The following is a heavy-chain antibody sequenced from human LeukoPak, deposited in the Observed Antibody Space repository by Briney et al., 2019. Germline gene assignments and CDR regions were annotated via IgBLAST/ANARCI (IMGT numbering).Heavy chain of an antibody. CDR1: GFIFSRYW. J-gene: IGHJ3*01. CDR3: ARYGNGEWLAHYAFDV. V-gene: IGHV3-7*01. D-gene: IGHD6-19*01. Sequence: GGSLRLSCATSGFIFSRYWMSWVRQAPGKGLEWVANINQDESEKNYVDSVKGRFTISRDNAQNSLDLQMNSLRAEDTAVYYCARYGNGEWLAHYAFDVWGQGTMVTVSS. CDR2: INQDESEK.